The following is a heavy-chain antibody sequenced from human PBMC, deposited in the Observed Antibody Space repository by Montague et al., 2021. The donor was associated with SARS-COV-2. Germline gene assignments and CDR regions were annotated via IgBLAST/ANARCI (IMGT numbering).Heavy chain of an antibody. CDR2: IYYSGST. CDR1: GGSISSSSYY. Sequence: SETLSPTCTVSGGSISSSSYYWGWIRQPPGEGLEWIGSIYYSGSTYYNPSLKSRVTISVDTSKNQFSLKLSSVTAADTAVYYCARPVSYYDILSSSTNWFDPWGQGTLVTVSS. D-gene: IGHD3-9*01. V-gene: IGHV4-39*01. CDR3: ARPVSYYDILSSSTNWFDP. J-gene: IGHJ5*02.